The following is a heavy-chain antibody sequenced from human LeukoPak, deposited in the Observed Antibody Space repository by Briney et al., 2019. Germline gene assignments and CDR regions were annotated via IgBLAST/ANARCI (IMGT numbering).Heavy chain of an antibody. CDR1: GYTFTGYY. V-gene: IGHV1-69*05. CDR3: ASPADTNGYYFDY. D-gene: IGHD6-19*01. CDR2: IIPIFGTA. Sequence: SVKVSCKASGYTFTGYYMHWVRQAPGQGLEWMGGIIPIFGTANYAQKFQGRVTITTDESTSTAYMELSSLRSEDTAVYYCASPADTNGYYFDYWGQGTLVTVSS. J-gene: IGHJ4*02.